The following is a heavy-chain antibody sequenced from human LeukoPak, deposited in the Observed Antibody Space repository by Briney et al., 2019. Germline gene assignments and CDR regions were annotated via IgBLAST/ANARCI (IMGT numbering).Heavy chain of an antibody. D-gene: IGHD1-7*01. V-gene: IGHV4-59*01. J-gene: IGHJ4*02. CDR1: GDSISNYY. CDR2: IHYSGST. Sequence: SETLSLTCTVSGDSISNYYWSWIRQPPGQGLEWIGYIHYSGSTDNNPSLKSRVTISIDTSKNQFSLKLRTVTATDTAVYFCARGIFAEKWELPPGSFDYWGQGTLVTVSS. CDR3: ARGIFAEKWELPPGSFDY.